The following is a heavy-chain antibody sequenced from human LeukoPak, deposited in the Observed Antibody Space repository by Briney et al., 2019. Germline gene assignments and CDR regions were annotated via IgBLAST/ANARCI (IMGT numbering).Heavy chain of an antibody. CDR1: GFTFDDYA. CDR2: ISWNSGSI. J-gene: IGHJ4*02. D-gene: IGHD6-13*01. CDR3: AKDPIAAAGNFDY. V-gene: IGHV3-9*01. Sequence: GGSLRLSRAASGFTFDDYAMHWVRQAPGKGLEWVSGISWNSGSIGYADSVKGRFTISRDNAKNSLYLQMNSLRAEDTALYYCAKDPIAAAGNFDYWGQGTLVTVSS.